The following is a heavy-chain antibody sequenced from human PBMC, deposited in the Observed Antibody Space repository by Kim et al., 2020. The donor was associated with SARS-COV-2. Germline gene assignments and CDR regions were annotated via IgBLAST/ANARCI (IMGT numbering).Heavy chain of an antibody. D-gene: IGHD1-26*01. V-gene: IGHV3-7*04. J-gene: IGHJ4*02. CDR3: AGASESHWSFVGSYSYYFDY. Sequence: RFTISRDHAKNSLYLQMNSLRAEDTAVYYCAGASESHWSFVGSYSYYFDYWGQGTLVTVSS.